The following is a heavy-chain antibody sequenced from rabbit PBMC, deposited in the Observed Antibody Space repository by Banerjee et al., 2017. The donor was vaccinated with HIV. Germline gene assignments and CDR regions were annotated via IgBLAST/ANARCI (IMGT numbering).Heavy chain of an antibody. V-gene: IGHV1S45*01. CDR2: IDTGGGGN. J-gene: IGHJ6*01. D-gene: IGHD2-1*01. CDR3: ARGYGGAGAYNL. CDR1: GFDFSSNA. Sequence: QEQLEESGGDLVKPGASLTLTCTASGFDFSSNAMCWVRQAPGKGLEWIACIDTGGGGNVHASWAKGRFPVSKTSSTTVTLQMTSLTVADTAPYFCARGYGGAGAYNLWGPGTLVPVS.